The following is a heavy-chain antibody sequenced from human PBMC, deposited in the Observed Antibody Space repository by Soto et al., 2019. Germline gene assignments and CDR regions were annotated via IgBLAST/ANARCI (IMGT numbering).Heavy chain of an antibody. V-gene: IGHV4-38-2*01. CDR1: GYSISSGYY. D-gene: IGHD2-21*01. CDR3: GGLLGGGRGECWFDW. CDR2: IFHSGTT. Sequence: SETLSLTCAVSGYSISSGYYWVCIRQPPGKGLEWLGSIFHSGTTYDNPSLKSRVTISVDMSNNQFSLKLTSVTAADTAVYYWGGLLGGGRGECWFDWWGEGSRV. J-gene: IGHJ4*02.